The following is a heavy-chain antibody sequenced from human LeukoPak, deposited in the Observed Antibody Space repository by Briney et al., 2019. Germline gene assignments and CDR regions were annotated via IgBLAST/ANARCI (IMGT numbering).Heavy chain of an antibody. CDR1: GFSFSSYS. Sequence: PGGSLRLSCAASGFSFSSYSMNWVRQAPGKGLEWVSSISSSSSYMYYADSVKGRFTISRDNAKNSLYLQMNSLRAEDTAVYYCARRSKHDYWGQGTLVTVSS. CDR2: ISSSSSYM. CDR3: ARRSKHDY. V-gene: IGHV3-21*01. D-gene: IGHD1-26*01. J-gene: IGHJ4*02.